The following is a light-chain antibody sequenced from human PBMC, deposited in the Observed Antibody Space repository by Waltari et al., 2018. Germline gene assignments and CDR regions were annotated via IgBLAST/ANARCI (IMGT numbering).Light chain of an antibody. Sequence: DVVMTQSPLSLSVTLGQTAYISCRSSQRLVHSDGNTYLNWFHQRPGQSPRRLIYKISNRDYGVPDRFSGSGSGTDFTLKITRVEAEDVGVYYCMQAAHWPKTFGQGTKVEIK. CDR3: MQAAHWPKT. V-gene: IGKV2-30*02. J-gene: IGKJ1*01. CDR2: KIS. CDR1: QRLVHSDGNTY.